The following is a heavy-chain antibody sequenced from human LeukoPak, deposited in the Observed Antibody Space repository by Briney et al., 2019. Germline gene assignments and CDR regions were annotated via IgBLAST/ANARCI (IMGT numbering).Heavy chain of an antibody. J-gene: IGHJ4*02. V-gene: IGHV4-4*02. D-gene: IGHD1-26*01. CDR1: GGSITNTNY. CDR3: AREVRGELLLDY. CDR2: VNLQGST. Sequence: SGTLSLTCGVSGGSITNTNYWTWVRQPPGKGLEWIGEVNLQGSTNYNPSLMGRVAISVDKSENHISLQLTSVTAADTAVYYCAREVRGELLLDYRGQGTLVTVSS.